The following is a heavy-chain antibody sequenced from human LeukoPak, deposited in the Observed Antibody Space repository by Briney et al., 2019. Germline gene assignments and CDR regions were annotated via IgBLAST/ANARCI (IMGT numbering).Heavy chain of an antibody. CDR1: GGSISSYY. V-gene: IGHV4-59*08. CDR2: IYYSGST. CDR3: ARHTWGAAARKTGNWFDP. J-gene: IGHJ5*02. Sequence: PSETLSLTCTVSGGSISSYYWSWIRQPPGKGLEWIGYIYYSGSTNYNPSLKSRVTISVDTSKNQFSLKLSSVTAADTAVYYCARHTWGAAARKTGNWFDPWGQGTLVTVSS. D-gene: IGHD6-13*01.